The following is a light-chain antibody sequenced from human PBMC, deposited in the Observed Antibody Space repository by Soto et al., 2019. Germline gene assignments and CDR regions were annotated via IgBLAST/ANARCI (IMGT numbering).Light chain of an antibody. CDR1: SSDVGGYSY. Sequence: QSALTQPASVSGSPGQSITISCTGTSSDVGGYSYVSWYQQHPGKAPKLMIFEVNNRPSGLSNRFCGSKSGNTASLTISGLQPEDEADYYCNSYISNSTWVFGGGTKLTVL. J-gene: IGLJ3*02. CDR3: NSYISNSTWV. CDR2: EVN. V-gene: IGLV2-14*01.